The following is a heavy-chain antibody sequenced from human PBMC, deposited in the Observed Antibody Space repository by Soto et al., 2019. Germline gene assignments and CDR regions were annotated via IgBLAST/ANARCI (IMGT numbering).Heavy chain of an antibody. D-gene: IGHD3-16*01. CDR3: ARGWGGGHYYYYGMDV. J-gene: IGHJ6*02. Sequence: SETLSLTCTVSGGSINSYYWSWIRQPPGKGLEWIGYIYYSGSTNYNPSLKSRVTISVDTSKNQFSLKLSSVTAADTAVYYCARGWGGGHYYYYGMDVWGQGTTVTVSS. CDR1: GGSINSYY. V-gene: IGHV4-59*01. CDR2: IYYSGST.